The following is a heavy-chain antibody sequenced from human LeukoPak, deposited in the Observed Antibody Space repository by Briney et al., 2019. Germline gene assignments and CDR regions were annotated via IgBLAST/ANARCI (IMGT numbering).Heavy chain of an antibody. CDR1: GFTFTTYW. CDR2: INSDGSIT. V-gene: IGHV3-74*01. CDR3: ARDAVDTANAV. J-gene: IGHJ6*02. Sequence: GGSLRLSCAASGFTFTTYWMHWVRQAPGKGLVWVSHINSDGSITSYADSVKGRFTISKDNAKNTLYLQMNSLRAEDTAVYYCARDAVDTANAVWGQGTTVTVSS. D-gene: IGHD5-18*01.